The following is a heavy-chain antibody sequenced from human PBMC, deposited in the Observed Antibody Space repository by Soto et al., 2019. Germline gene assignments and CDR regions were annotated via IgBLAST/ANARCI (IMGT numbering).Heavy chain of an antibody. J-gene: IGHJ6*03. D-gene: IGHD5-18*01. CDR2: ISAYNGNT. Sequence: ASVKVCCKAYGYTFTSYGIRWVGQAPGQGPEWMGWISAYNGNTNYAQKLQGRVTMTTDTSTSTAYMELRSLRSDDTAVYYCARGRELRFYYYMDVWGKGTTVTVSS. CDR3: ARGRELRFYYYMDV. CDR1: GYTFTSYG. V-gene: IGHV1-18*01.